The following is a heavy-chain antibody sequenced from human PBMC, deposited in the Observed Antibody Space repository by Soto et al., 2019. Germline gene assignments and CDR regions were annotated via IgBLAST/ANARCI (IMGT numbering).Heavy chain of an antibody. Sequence: SETLSLTCTVSGGSISSGDYYWSWIRQPPGKGLEWIGYIYYSGSTYYNPSLKSRVTISVDTSKNQFSLKLSSVTAADTAVYYCAIRIPTYYDFWSGLGRRNGMDVWGQGTTVTVSS. CDR3: AIRIPTYYDFWSGLGRRNGMDV. CDR2: IYYSGST. J-gene: IGHJ6*02. CDR1: GGSISSGDYY. V-gene: IGHV4-30-4*01. D-gene: IGHD3-3*01.